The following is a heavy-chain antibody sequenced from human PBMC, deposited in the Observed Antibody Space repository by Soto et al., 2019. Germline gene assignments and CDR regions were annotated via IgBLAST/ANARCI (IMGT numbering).Heavy chain of an antibody. D-gene: IGHD5-18*01. CDR3: ASGIQLWLRRINNGYSG. Sequence: QVQLVQSGAEVKKPESSVKVSCKAPGGTFSTYAISWVRQAPGQGLDWMGGIIPMFGTANYAQRFQDRVTITAEESTNTVYMELSSLRSEDTAVYFCASGIQLWLRRINNGYSGWGQGTLVTVSS. CDR1: GGTFSTYA. CDR2: IIPMFGTA. V-gene: IGHV1-69*12. J-gene: IGHJ4*02.